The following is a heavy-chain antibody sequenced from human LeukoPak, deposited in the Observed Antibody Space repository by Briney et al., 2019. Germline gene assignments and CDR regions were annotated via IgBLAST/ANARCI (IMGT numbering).Heavy chain of an antibody. CDR1: GFTFSSYW. V-gene: IGHV3-74*01. D-gene: IGHD3-16*01. Sequence: GGSLRLSCAASGFTFSSYWMHWVRQAPGKGLVWVSHINTDGSSTTYADSVKGRFTISRDNAKNTLYLQMNSLRAEDTAVYYCARWGRYGSGDYWGQGTLVTVTS. CDR2: INTDGSST. CDR3: ARWGRYGSGDY. J-gene: IGHJ4*02.